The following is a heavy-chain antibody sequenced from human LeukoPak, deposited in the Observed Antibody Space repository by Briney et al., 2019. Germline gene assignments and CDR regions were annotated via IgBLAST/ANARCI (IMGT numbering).Heavy chain of an antibody. CDR1: GFTSSSHW. CDR3: AELGITMVGGV. D-gene: IGHD3-10*02. CDR2: IKQDGSEQ. V-gene: IGHV3-7*01. J-gene: IGHJ6*04. Sequence: PGGSLRLSCAASGFTSSSHWMTWVRQAPGKGLEWVANIKQDGSEQYNVDSVKGRFTISRDNAKNSLYLQMNSLRAEDTAVYYCAELGITMVGGVWGKGTTVTISS.